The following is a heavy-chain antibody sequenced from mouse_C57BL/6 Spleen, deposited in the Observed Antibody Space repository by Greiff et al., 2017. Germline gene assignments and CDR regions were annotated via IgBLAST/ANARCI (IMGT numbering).Heavy chain of an antibody. CDR1: GFTFSDYY. J-gene: IGHJ2*01. V-gene: IGHV5-16*01. CDR3: ARDRGGSSLFDY. D-gene: IGHD1-1*01. Sequence: EVQVVESEGGLVQPGSSMKLSCTASGFTFSDYYMAWVRQVPEKGLEWVANINYDGSSTYYLDSLKSRFIISRDNAKNILYLQMSSLKSEDTATYYCARDRGGSSLFDYWGQGTTLTVSS. CDR2: INYDGSST.